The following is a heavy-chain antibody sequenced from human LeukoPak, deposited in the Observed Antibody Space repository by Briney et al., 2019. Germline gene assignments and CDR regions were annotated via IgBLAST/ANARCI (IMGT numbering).Heavy chain of an antibody. J-gene: IGHJ4*02. CDR1: GGTFSSYA. CDR2: IIPIFGTA. Sequence: GSSVKVSCKASGGTFSSYAISWVRQAPGQGLEWMGGIIPIFGTANYAQKFQGRVTITADKSTSTAYMELSSLRSEDTAVYYCASSGSYYDSSGYYLLYYFDYWGQGTLVTVSS. CDR3: ASSGSYYDSSGYYLLYYFDY. V-gene: IGHV1-69*06. D-gene: IGHD3-22*01.